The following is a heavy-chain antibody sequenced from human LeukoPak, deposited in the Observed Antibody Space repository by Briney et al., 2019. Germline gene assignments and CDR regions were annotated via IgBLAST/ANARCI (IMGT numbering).Heavy chain of an antibody. CDR3: ARVKAGYSSSHGREYYFDY. CDR2: IYYSGST. CDR1: GGSISSYY. V-gene: IGHV4-59*01. J-gene: IGHJ4*02. D-gene: IGHD6-13*01. Sequence: SETLSLTCTVSGGSISSYYWSWIRQPPGKGLEWIGYIYYSGSTNYNPSLKSRVTISVDTSKNQFSLKLSSVTAADTAVYYCARVKAGYSSSHGREYYFDYWGQETLVTVSS.